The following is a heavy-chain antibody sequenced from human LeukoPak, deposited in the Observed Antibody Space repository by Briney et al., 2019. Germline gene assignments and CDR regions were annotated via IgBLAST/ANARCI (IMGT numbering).Heavy chain of an antibody. Sequence: ASVKVSCKASGYTFTRYGISWVRQAPGQGLEWMGWISAYNGDTNYAQRLQGRVTMTTDTSTSTAYMELRSLRSDDTAVYYCAREYSNGWFFDYWGQGPLVTVSS. CDR3: AREYSNGWFFDY. CDR2: ISAYNGDT. D-gene: IGHD6-19*01. V-gene: IGHV1-18*01. J-gene: IGHJ4*02. CDR1: GYTFTRYG.